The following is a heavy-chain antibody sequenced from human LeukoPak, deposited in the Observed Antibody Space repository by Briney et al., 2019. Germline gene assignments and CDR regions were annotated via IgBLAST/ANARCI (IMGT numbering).Heavy chain of an antibody. CDR1: GYTLTELS. CDR3: ATGITIFNAHFDY. D-gene: IGHD3-3*01. CDR2: FDPEDGGT. J-gene: IGHJ4*02. Sequence: GASVKVSCEVSGYTLTELSMHWVRPAPGKGLEWMGGFDPEDGGTIYAQKFQGRVTMTEDTSTDTAYMELSSLRSEDTAVYYCATGITIFNAHFDYWGQGTLVTVSS. V-gene: IGHV1-24*01.